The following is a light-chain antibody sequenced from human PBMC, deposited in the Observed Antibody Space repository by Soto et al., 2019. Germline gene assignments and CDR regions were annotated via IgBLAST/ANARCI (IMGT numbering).Light chain of an antibody. CDR2: GNS. CDR3: QSYDSSLSSSV. V-gene: IGLV1-40*01. J-gene: IGLJ2*01. Sequence: QAVVTQPPSVSGAPGQRVTISCTGSSSNIGAGYDVHWYQQLPGTAPKLLIYGNSNRPSGVPDRFSGSKSGTLASLAITGLQAEDEADYYCQSYDSSLSSSVFGGGTKVTVL. CDR1: SSNIGAGYD.